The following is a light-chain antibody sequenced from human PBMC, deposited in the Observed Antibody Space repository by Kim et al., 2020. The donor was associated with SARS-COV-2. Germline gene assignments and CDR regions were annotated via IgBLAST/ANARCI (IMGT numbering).Light chain of an antibody. CDR3: QQRSNRLGT. CDR1: QSVSSY. J-gene: IGKJ2*02. V-gene: IGKV3-11*01. Sequence: SLSPGERATLSCRASQSVSSYLAWYQQKPGQAPRLLIYDASNRATGIPARFSGSGSGTDFTLTISSLEPEDFAVYYCQQRSNRLGTFGQGTKLEI. CDR2: DAS.